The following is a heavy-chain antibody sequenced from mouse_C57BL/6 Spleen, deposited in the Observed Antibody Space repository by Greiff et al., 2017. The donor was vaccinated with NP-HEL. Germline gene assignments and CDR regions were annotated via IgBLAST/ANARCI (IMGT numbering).Heavy chain of an antibody. J-gene: IGHJ3*01. V-gene: IGHV5-17*01. D-gene: IGHD1-3*01. CDR1: GFTFSDYG. CDR2: ISSGSSTI. CDR3: ASPISSGLAY. Sequence: EVKLVESGGGLVKPGGSLKLSCAASGFTFSDYGMHWVRQAPEKGLEWVAYISSGSSTIYYADTVKGRFTISRDNAKNTLFLQMTSLRSEDTAMYYCASPISSGLAYWGQGTLVTVSA.